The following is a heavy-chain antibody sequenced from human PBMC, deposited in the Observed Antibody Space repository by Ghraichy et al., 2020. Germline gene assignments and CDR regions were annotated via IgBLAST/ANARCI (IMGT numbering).Heavy chain of an antibody. V-gene: IGHV3-7*01. CDR2: MKQDGSEI. CDR3: ARAGYGVPFDY. CDR1: GFTFNNYW. D-gene: IGHD4-17*01. Sequence: GGSLRLSCTASGFTFNNYWMNWVRQAPGKGLEWLANMKQDGSEIYYVDSVKGRFTISRDNAKNSLYLQMNSLRADDTAVYYCARAGYGVPFDYWGQGTLVTVSS. J-gene: IGHJ4*02.